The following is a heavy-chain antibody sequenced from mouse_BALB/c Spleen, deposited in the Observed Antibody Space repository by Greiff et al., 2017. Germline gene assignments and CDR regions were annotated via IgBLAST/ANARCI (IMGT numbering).Heavy chain of an antibody. D-gene: IGHD2-10*01. J-gene: IGHJ4*01. CDR1: GYAFTNYL. CDR2: INPGSGGT. V-gene: IGHV1-54*01. Sequence: VQLQQSGAELVRPGTSVKVSCKASGYAFTNYLIEWVKQRPGQGLEWIGVINPGSGGTNYNEKFKGKATLTADKSSSTAYMQLSSLTSDDSAVYFGARTYYGSYEAMDYWGQGTSVTVSS. CDR3: ARTYYGSYEAMDY.